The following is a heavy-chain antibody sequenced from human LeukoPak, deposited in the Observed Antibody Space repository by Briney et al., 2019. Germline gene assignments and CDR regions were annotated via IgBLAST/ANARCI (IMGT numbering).Heavy chain of an antibody. CDR1: GYTFTSYG. Sequence: ASVKVSCKASGYTFTSYGISWVRQAPGQGLEWMGWMNPNSGNTGYAQKFQGRVTMTRNTSISTAYMELSSLRSEDTAVYYCARGGDCSGGSCYHDYWGQGTLVTVSS. V-gene: IGHV1-8*02. CDR3: ARGGDCSGGSCYHDY. CDR2: MNPNSGNT. D-gene: IGHD2-15*01. J-gene: IGHJ4*02.